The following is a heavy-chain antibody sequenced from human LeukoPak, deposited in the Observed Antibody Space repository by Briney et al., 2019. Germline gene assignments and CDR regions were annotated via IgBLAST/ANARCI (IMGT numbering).Heavy chain of an antibody. V-gene: IGHV4-34*01. J-gene: IGHJ4*02. D-gene: IGHD3-22*01. CDR2: INHSGST. Sequence: PSETLSLTCAVYGGSFSGYYWSWIRQPPGKGLEWIGEINHSGSTNYNPSLKSRVTISVDTSKNQFSLKLSSVTAADTAVYYCARHEARDYYYDSSGYPNYFDYWGQGTLVTVSS. CDR3: ARHEARDYYYDSSGYPNYFDY. CDR1: GGSFSGYY.